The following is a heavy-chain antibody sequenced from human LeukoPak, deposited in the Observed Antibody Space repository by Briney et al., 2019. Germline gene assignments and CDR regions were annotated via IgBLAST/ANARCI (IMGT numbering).Heavy chain of an antibody. J-gene: IGHJ4*02. CDR3: ARGGDYYDSMYYFDY. Sequence: ASLKVSCKASGYTFTRYGISWVRQAPGQGLEWMGWISAYNGDTKSAQKLQGRVTMATDTSTSTAYMELRSLRSDDTAVYYCARGGDYYDSMYYFDYWGQGTPVTVSS. D-gene: IGHD3-22*01. CDR1: GYTFTRYG. V-gene: IGHV1-18*01. CDR2: ISAYNGDT.